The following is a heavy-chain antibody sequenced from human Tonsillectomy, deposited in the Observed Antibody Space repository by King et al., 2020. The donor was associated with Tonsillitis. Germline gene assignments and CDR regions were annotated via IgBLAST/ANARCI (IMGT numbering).Heavy chain of an antibody. Sequence: AQLVQSGAEVKKPGASVKVSCKASGYTFSTYDLNWVRQATGQGLEWMGWMNPKSGTTGYAQKFQGRVTMTRNTSISTAYMELSRLRYEDTAVYDCARALPGDGDYAHYWGQGTLVTVSS. CDR3: ARALPGDGDYAHY. J-gene: IGHJ4*02. CDR1: GYTFSTYD. D-gene: IGHD4-17*01. V-gene: IGHV1-8*01. CDR2: MNPKSGTT.